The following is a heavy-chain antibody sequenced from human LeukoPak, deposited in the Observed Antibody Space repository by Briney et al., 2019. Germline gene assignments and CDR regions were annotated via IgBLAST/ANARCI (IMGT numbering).Heavy chain of an antibody. Sequence: PSETLSLTCTVSGGSISSYYWGWIRQPPGKGLEWIGSIYYSDNIYYNPSLKSRVTISVDTSKNQFSLKLSSVTAADTAVYYCARVPTVTFFDYWGQGTLVTVSS. CDR1: GGSISSYY. D-gene: IGHD4-17*01. J-gene: IGHJ4*02. V-gene: IGHV4-39*07. CDR3: ARVPTVTFFDY. CDR2: IYYSDNI.